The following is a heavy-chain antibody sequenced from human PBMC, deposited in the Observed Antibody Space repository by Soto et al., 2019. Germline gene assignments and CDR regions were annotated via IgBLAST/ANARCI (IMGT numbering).Heavy chain of an antibody. Sequence: GGSLRLSCAASGFTFSSYWMSWVRQAPGKGLEWVANIKQDGSEKYYVDSVKGRFTISRDNAKNSLYLQMNSLRAEDTAVYYCVRITYYDFWSGYYFDYWGQGTLVTVSS. CDR3: VRITYYDFWSGYYFDY. D-gene: IGHD3-3*01. V-gene: IGHV3-7*01. CDR1: GFTFSSYW. J-gene: IGHJ4*02. CDR2: IKQDGSEK.